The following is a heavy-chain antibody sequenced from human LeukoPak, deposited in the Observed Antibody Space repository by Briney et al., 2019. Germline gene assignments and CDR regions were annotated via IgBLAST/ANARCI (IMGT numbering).Heavy chain of an antibody. CDR1: GFTFSSYW. D-gene: IGHD1-26*01. J-gene: IGHJ4*02. Sequence: GGSLRLSCAASGFTFSSYWMHWVRQAPGKGLVWVSRINSGGSSTSYADSVKGRFTISRDNAKNTLYLQMNSLRAEDTAVYYCARAGWELHFDYWGQGTLVTVSS. CDR3: ARAGWELHFDY. V-gene: IGHV3-74*01. CDR2: INSGGSST.